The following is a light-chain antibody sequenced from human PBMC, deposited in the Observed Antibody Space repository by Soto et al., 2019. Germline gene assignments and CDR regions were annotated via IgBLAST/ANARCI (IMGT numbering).Light chain of an antibody. V-gene: IGLV2-18*02. CDR2: EAS. CDR1: STDFGSYNS. Sequence: QSALTQPPSVSGSPGQSVTIYCTGTSTDFGSYNSVSWYQQPAGTAPKLIINEASNRPSGVPHRFSASKSGNTASLTIWGLQADDEADYYCSSYTSMSAYVFGTGTKLTVL. CDR3: SSYTSMSAYV. J-gene: IGLJ1*01.